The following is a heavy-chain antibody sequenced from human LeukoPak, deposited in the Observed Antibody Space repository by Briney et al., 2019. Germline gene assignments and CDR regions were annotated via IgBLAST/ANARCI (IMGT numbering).Heavy chain of an antibody. CDR1: GFTVTSTH. V-gene: IGHV3-74*01. CDR3: ASSDYFDY. J-gene: IGHJ4*02. Sequence: GGSLRLSCAASGFTVTSTHMSWVRQAPGKGLVWVSRISSDGSSTSYADSVKGRFTISRDNAKNTLYLQMTSLRAEDTAVYYCASSDYFDYWGQGTLVTVSS. CDR2: ISSDGSST.